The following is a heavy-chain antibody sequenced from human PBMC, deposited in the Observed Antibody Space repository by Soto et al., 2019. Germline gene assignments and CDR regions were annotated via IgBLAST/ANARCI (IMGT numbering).Heavy chain of an antibody. CDR1: GGSISNDY. D-gene: IGHD3-22*01. V-gene: IGHV4-4*09. CDR2: IYKGGSI. Sequence: SETLSLTCRVSGGSISNDYWTWIRQPPGKGLEWIGYIYKGGSINYNPSLKSRVTISVETSNNQFSLKLSSVTAADTAVYYCARAYYDRSGYAVDPWGQGTLVTVSS. CDR3: ARAYYDRSGYAVDP. J-gene: IGHJ5*02.